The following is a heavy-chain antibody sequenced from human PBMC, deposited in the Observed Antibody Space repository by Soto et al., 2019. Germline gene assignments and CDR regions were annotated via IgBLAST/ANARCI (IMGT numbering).Heavy chain of an antibody. D-gene: IGHD1-26*01. CDR1: GFTFSNYG. Sequence: QVQLVESGGGAVQPGRSLRLSCAASGFTFSNYGMHWVRQAPGKGLEWVAVTWYDGSNKHYADSVKGRFTISRDNAKNTLYLQMSSLRPGDRAVYYCARSPHVGATIGYFAYWGQGTLVTVSS. CDR3: ARSPHVGATIGYFAY. CDR2: TWYDGSNK. V-gene: IGHV3-33*01. J-gene: IGHJ4*02.